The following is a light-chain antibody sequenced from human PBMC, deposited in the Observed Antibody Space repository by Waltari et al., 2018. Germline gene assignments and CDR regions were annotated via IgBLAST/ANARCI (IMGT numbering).Light chain of an antibody. J-gene: IGLJ2*01. V-gene: IGLV2-14*03. CDR2: DLT. CDR3: SAYTSRGTLK. Sequence: QSALTQPASVSGSPGQSITISCTGTSDDIGAYSYVTWYHQRPGKGPKLIIYDLTERPSGVSNRFSGSKSGSTASLTVAGLQAEDEGLFYCSAYTSRGTLKFGGGTRVTVL. CDR1: SDDIGAYSY.